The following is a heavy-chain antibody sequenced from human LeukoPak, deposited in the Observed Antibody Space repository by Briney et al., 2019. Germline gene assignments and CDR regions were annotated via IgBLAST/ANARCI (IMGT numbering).Heavy chain of an antibody. CDR1: GGTFSSYA. Sequence: GASVKVSCKASGGTFSSYAISWVRQAPGQGLEWMGGIIPIFGTANYAQKFQGRVTITADESTSTAYMELSSLRSEDTAVYYCVKSTGELSLGYFDYRGQGTLVTVSS. D-gene: IGHD3-16*02. CDR2: IIPIFGTA. CDR3: VKSTGELSLGYFDY. J-gene: IGHJ4*02. V-gene: IGHV1-69*13.